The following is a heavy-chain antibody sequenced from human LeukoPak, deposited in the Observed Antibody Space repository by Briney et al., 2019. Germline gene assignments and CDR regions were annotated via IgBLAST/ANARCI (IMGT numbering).Heavy chain of an antibody. J-gene: IGHJ3*02. V-gene: IGHV3-48*03. CDR1: GFTFSSYE. CDR3: ARAQGRSYYAFDI. D-gene: IGHD1-26*01. Sequence: PGGSLRLSCAASGFTFSSYEMNWVRQAPGKGLEWVSYISSSGSTIYYADSVKGRFTISRDNAKNSLYLQMNSLRAEDTAVYYCARAQGRSYYAFDIWGQGTMVTVSS. CDR2: ISSSGSTI.